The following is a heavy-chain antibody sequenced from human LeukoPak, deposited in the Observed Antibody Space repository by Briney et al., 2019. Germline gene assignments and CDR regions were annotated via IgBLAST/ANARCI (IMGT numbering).Heavy chain of an antibody. CDR1: GGSFSGYY. J-gene: IGHJ4*02. D-gene: IGHD3-9*01. CDR3: ARAVGSFDWLPLFDY. CDR2: INHSGST. Sequence: KPSETLSLTCAVYGGSFSGYYWTWIRQPPGKGLEWIGEINHSGSTNYNPSLKSRVTISVDTSKNQFYLKLNSVTAADTAVYYCARAVGSFDWLPLFDYWGQGTLVTVSS. V-gene: IGHV4-34*01.